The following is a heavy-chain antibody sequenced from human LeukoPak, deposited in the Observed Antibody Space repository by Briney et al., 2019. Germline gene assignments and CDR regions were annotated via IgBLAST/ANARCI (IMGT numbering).Heavy chain of an antibody. CDR3: ARGLQWPVKYYFDY. CDR2: INHSGST. D-gene: IGHD6-19*01. J-gene: IGHJ4*02. Sequence: SETLSLTCAVYGGSFSGYYWSWIRQPPGKGLEWIGEINHSGSTNYNPSLRSRVTISVDTSKNQFSLKLSSVTAADTAVYYCARGLQWPVKYYFDYWGQGTLVTVSS. V-gene: IGHV4-34*01. CDR1: GGSFSGYY.